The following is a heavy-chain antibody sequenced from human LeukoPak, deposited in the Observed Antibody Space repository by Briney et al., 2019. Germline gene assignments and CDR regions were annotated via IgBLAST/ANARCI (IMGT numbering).Heavy chain of an antibody. D-gene: IGHD2-2*01. V-gene: IGHV3-23*01. CDR1: GFTFSSYA. J-gene: IGHJ4*02. CDR3: AKVLRYCSSTSCRPFDY. CDR2: ISGSGGST. Sequence: GGSLRLSCAASGFTFSSYAMSWVRQAPGKGPEWVSAISGSGGSTYYADSVKGRFTISRDNSKNTLYLQMNSLRAEDTAVYYCAKVLRYCSSTSCRPFDYWGQGTLVTVSS.